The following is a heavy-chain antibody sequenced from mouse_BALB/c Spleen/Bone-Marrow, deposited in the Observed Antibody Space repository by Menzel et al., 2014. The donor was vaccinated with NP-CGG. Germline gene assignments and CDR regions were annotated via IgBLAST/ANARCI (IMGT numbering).Heavy chain of an antibody. CDR3: ASYGNSLGY. Sequence: SGPELEKPGASVKISCKASGYSFTGYNMNWVQQSNGKSLEWIGNIDPHYGGTSYNQKFKDKATLTVDKSSNTAYMQLKSLTSEDSAVYYCASYGNSLGYWGQGTLVTVAA. CDR1: GYSFTGYN. D-gene: IGHD2-1*01. CDR2: IDPHYGGT. J-gene: IGHJ3*01. V-gene: IGHV1-39*01.